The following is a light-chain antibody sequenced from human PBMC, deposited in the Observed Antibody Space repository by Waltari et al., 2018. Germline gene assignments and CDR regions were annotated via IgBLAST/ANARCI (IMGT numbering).Light chain of an antibody. CDR3: NSYTSSSTWV. CDR1: SSDVGGYKH. Sequence: QSALTQPASVSGSPGQSITISCTGTSSDVGGYKHVSWYQQHPGKAPKLMIYDVSNRPSGVSIRFSGSKSGNTAPLTISGLQPEDEADYYCNSYTSSSTWVFGGGTKLTVL. CDR2: DVS. J-gene: IGLJ3*02. V-gene: IGLV2-14*03.